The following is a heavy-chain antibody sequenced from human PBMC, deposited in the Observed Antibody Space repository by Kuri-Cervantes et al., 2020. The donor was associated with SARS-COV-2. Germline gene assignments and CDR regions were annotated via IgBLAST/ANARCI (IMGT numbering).Heavy chain of an antibody. Sequence: GSLRLSCAASGFTFSSYAMSWVRQAPGKGLEWIGSIYYSGSTYYNPSLKSRVTISVDTSKNQFSLKLSSVTAADTAVYYCASGFPWGDDAFDIWGQGTMVTVSS. D-gene: IGHD3-16*01. V-gene: IGHV4-39*01. CDR3: ASGFPWGDDAFDI. CDR1: GFTFSSYA. J-gene: IGHJ3*02. CDR2: IYYSGST.